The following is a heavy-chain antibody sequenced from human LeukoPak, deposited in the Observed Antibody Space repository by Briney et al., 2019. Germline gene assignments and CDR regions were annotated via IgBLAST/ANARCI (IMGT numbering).Heavy chain of an antibody. V-gene: IGHV4-4*02. CDR1: GDSISSSNW. D-gene: IGHD6-25*01. CDR3: AREAAGQWFDP. CDR2: IYHSAST. J-gene: IGHJ5*02. Sequence: PSETLSLTCALSGDSISSSNWWTWVRPPPGKGLEWIGEIYHSASTHYNPTLQCRVTMSLDKSKNHLTLKRTSVPAADTAVYSCAREAAGQWFDPWGQGTPVTVSS.